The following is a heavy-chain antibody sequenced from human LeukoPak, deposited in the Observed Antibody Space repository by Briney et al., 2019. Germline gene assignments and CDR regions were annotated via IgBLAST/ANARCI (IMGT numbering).Heavy chain of an antibody. CDR3: ARVKVPYDSSGPSGY. CDR2: INPNSGGT. D-gene: IGHD3-22*01. V-gene: IGHV1-2*02. CDR1: GYTFTGYY. Sequence: GASVKVSCKASGYTFTGYYMHWVRQAPGQGLEWMGWINPNSGGTNYAQKFQGRVTMTRDTSISTAYMELSRLRSDGTAVYYCARVKVPYDSSGPSGYWGQGTLVTVSS. J-gene: IGHJ4*02.